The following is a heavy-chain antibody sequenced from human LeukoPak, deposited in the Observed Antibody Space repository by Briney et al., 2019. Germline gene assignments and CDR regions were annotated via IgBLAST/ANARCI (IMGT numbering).Heavy chain of an antibody. CDR3: AKYAYNWNAPDGFDM. CDR2: ISYDGSRK. J-gene: IGHJ3*02. V-gene: IGHV3-30*18. Sequence: GGSLRLSCRASRFSFSDYDMHWVRQAPGKGLEWVAVISYDGSRKHYRDSVKGRFTISRDNSKNTLYLQMNSLRAEDTAVYFCAKYAYNWNAPDGFDMWGQGTMVIVSS. D-gene: IGHD1-1*01. CDR1: RFSFSDYD.